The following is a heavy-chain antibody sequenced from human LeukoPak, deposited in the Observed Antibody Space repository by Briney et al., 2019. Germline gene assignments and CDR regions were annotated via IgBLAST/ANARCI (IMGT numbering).Heavy chain of an antibody. Sequence: GGSLRLSCAASGFAFSDSVMHWVRQAPGKGLEWVAGISSDGNDKHYADSVKGRFIVSRDDSETTLDLQMNSLRAEDTAVYYCANEGGSSGRNRFFRYWGQGTLVIVSS. V-gene: IGHV3-30-3*02. CDR3: ANEGGSSGRNRFFRY. J-gene: IGHJ1*01. D-gene: IGHD6-19*01. CDR2: ISSDGNDK. CDR1: GFAFSDSV.